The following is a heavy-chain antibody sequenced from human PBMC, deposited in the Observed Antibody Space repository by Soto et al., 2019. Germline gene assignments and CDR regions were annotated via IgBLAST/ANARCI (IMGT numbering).Heavy chain of an antibody. CDR1: GYTFTSYA. CDR2: INAGNGNT. D-gene: IGHD3-9*01. J-gene: IGHJ4*02. CDR3: ARDLIIYDILTGPDY. Sequence: ASVKVSCKASGYTFTSYAMHWVRQAPGQRLEWMGWINAGNGNTKYSQKLQGRVTITRDTSASTAYMELSSLRSEDTAVYYCARDLIIYDILTGPDYWGQGTLVTVSS. V-gene: IGHV1-3*01.